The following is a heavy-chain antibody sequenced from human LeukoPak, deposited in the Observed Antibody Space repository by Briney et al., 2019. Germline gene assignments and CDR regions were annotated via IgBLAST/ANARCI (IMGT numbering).Heavy chain of an antibody. CDR2: IYTSGST. Sequence: SQTLSLTCTVSGGSISSGSYYWSWIRQPAGKGLEWIGRIYTSGSTNYNPSLKSRVTISVDTSKNQFSLKLSSVTAADTAVYYCASGDSSGYSTPFGYWGQGTLVTVSS. CDR1: GGSISSGSYY. V-gene: IGHV4-61*02. D-gene: IGHD3-22*01. J-gene: IGHJ4*02. CDR3: ASGDSSGYSTPFGY.